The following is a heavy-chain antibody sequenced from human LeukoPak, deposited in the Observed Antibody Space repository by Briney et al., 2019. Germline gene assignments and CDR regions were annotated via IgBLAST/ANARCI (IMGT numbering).Heavy chain of an antibody. CDR3: AKDRAHDSSSWTTFDY. V-gene: IGHV3-23*01. CDR1: GFTFSSYA. D-gene: IGHD6-13*01. Sequence: GGSLRLSCAASGFTFSSYAMSWVRQAPGKGLEWVSAISGSGGSTYYADSVKGRFTISRDNSKNTLYLQMNSLRAEDTAVYYCAKDRAHDSSSWTTFDYWGQGTLITVSS. CDR2: ISGSGGST. J-gene: IGHJ4*02.